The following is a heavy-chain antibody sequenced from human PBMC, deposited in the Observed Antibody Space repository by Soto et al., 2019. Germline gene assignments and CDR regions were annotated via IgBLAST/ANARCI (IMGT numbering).Heavy chain of an antibody. CDR1: GFTFDDYA. CDR2: ISWNSGSI. D-gene: IGHD6-19*01. J-gene: IGHJ4*02. Sequence: EVQLVESGGGLVQPGRSLRLSCAASGFTFDDYAMHWVRQAPGKGLEWVSGISWNSGSIGYADSVKGRFTISRDNAKNSLYLQMNSLRAEDTALYYCARSSGWSDYWGREPWSPSPQ. CDR3: ARSSGWSDY. V-gene: IGHV3-9*01.